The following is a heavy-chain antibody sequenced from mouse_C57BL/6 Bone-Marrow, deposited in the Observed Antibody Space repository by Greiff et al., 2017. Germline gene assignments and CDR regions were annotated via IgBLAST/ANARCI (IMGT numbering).Heavy chain of an antibody. CDR1: GYSITSDY. D-gene: IGHD2-3*01. CDR2: ISYSGST. CDR3: ARFLYDGRGYFDV. V-gene: IGHV3-8*01. J-gene: IGHJ1*03. Sequence: EVKLVESGPGLAKPSQTLSLTCSVTGYSITSDYWNWIRKFPGNKLEYMGYISYSGSTYYNPSLKSRISITRDTSKNQYYLQLNSVTTEDTATYYCARFLYDGRGYFDVWGTGTTVTVSS.